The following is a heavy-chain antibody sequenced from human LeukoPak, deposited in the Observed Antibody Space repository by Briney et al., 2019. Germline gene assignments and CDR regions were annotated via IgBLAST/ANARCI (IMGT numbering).Heavy chain of an antibody. D-gene: IGHD3-22*01. CDR1: GFNFRDYY. J-gene: IGHJ3*02. V-gene: IGHV3-11*04. CDR2: ISSSGSTI. CDR3: ASPYDSNAFDI. Sequence: GGSPRISCGTSGFNFRDYYMSWIRQAPGKGLEGVSYISSSGSTIYYADSVKGRFTISRDNAKNTLYLQMNTLRAEDTAVYYCASPYDSNAFDIWGQGTMVTVSS.